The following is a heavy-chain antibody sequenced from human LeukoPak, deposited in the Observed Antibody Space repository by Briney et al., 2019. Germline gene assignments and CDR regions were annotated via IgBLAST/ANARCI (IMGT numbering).Heavy chain of an antibody. CDR2: IIPIFGTA. D-gene: IGHD5-18*01. CDR3: AREPGYSYGVFDY. V-gene: IGHV1-69*05. J-gene: IGHJ4*02. Sequence: ASVKVSCKASGYTFTSYYMHWVRQAPGQGLEWMGGIIPIFGTANYAQKFQGRVTITTDESTSTAYMELSSLRSEDTAVYYCAREPGYSYGVFDYWGQGTLVTVSS. CDR1: GYTFTSYY.